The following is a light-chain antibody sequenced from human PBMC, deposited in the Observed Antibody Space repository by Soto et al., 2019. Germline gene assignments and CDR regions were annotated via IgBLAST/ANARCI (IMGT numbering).Light chain of an antibody. CDR3: QQSFSQPWT. CDR1: QSISTY. J-gene: IGKJ1*01. CDR2: GAS. Sequence: DIQMTQSPSPLSASVGDRVTITCRASQSISTYVNWYQQKPGKAPNLLIFGASRLQSGVPSRFSGSRSGTDFTLTISSLRPEDFATYFCQQSFSQPWTFGQGTKVEIK. V-gene: IGKV1-39*01.